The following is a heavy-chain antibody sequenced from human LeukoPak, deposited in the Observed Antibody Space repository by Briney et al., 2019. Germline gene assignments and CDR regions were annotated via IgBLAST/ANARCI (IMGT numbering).Heavy chain of an antibody. CDR1: GGSISSGGYY. D-gene: IGHD3-3*01. V-gene: IGHV4-31*03. J-gene: IGHJ3*02. CDR2: IYYSGST. CDR3: ARVSDFWSGYPHDAFDI. Sequence: SETLSLTCTVSGGSISSGGYYWSWIRQHPGKGLEWIGYIYYSGSTYYNPSLMSRVTISVDTSKNQFSLKLSSVTAADTAVYYCARVSDFWSGYPHDAFDIWGQGTMVTVSS.